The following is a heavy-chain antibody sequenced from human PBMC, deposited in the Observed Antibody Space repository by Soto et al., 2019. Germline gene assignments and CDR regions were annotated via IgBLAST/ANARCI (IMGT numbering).Heavy chain of an antibody. V-gene: IGHV3-23*01. CDR3: ARKYCSGGNCYQMFDY. D-gene: IGHD2-15*01. CDR2: ISGSGGNT. J-gene: IGHJ4*02. Sequence: PGGSLRLSCAASGFTFNIYAMSWVRQTPGKGLEWVSAISGSGGNTDYADYVKGRFTISRDNSENTLSLQMNSLKAEDTAMYYCARKYCSGGNCYQMFDYWGQGTLVTVSS. CDR1: GFTFNIYA.